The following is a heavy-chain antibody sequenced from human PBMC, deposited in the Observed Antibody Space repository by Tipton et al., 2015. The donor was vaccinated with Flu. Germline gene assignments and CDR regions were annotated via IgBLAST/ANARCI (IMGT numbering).Heavy chain of an antibody. CDR2: ISDVNRI. J-gene: IGHJ3*01. D-gene: IGHD2-15*01. CDR3: AREFCSGGSCSDAFEL. Sequence: SLRLSCAASGFTFNSYEMDWVRQAPGKGLEWISYISDVNRIHYADSVKGRFTISRDNAKKSLYLQMNSLRAEDTAVYYCAREFCSGGSCSDAFELWGQGTMVTVSS. CDR1: GFTFNSYE. V-gene: IGHV3-48*03.